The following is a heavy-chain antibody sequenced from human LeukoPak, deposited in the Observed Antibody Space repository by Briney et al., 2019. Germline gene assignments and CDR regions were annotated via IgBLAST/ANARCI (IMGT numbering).Heavy chain of an antibody. CDR1: GGSIGSYY. CDR2: IYYSGST. V-gene: IGHV4-59*08. Sequence: KPSETLSLTCTVSGGSIGSYYWSWIRQPPGKGLEWIGYIYYSGSTNYNPSLKSRVTISVDTSKNQFSLKLSSVTAADTAVYYCARHLTDYYDSSGYYYGLDYWGQGTLVTVSS. J-gene: IGHJ4*02. CDR3: ARHLTDYYDSSGYYYGLDY. D-gene: IGHD3-22*01.